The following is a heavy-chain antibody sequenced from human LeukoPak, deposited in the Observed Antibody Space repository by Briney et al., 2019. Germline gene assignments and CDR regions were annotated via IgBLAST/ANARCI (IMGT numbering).Heavy chain of an antibody. CDR1: GYTFTSYG. V-gene: IGHV1-18*01. J-gene: IGHJ3*02. CDR2: ISAYNGNT. CDR3: ARDYYFLAVAGTENAFDI. Sequence: ASVKVSCKASGYTFTSYGISWVRQAPGQGLEWMGWISAYNGNTNYAQKLQGRVTMTTDTSTSTAYMELRSLRSDDTAVYYCARDYYFLAVAGTENAFDIWSQGTMVTVSS. D-gene: IGHD6-19*01.